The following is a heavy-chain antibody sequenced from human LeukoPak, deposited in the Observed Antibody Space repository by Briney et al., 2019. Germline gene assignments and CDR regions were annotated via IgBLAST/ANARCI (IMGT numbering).Heavy chain of an antibody. V-gene: IGHV4-39*01. CDR1: GGSIRSSSYY. J-gene: IGHJ4*02. Sequence: KASETLSLTCTVSGGSIRSSSYYWGWIRRPPGKGLEWIGSIYYSGSTYYNPSLKSRFTISVDTSKNQFSLKLSSVTAADTAVYYYARQLGYCSSTSCYADKVDYWGQGTLVTVSS. CDR2: IYYSGST. D-gene: IGHD2-2*01. CDR3: ARQLGYCSSTSCYADKVDY.